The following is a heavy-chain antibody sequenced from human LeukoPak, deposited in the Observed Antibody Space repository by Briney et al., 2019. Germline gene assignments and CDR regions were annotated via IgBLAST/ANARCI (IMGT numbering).Heavy chain of an antibody. CDR1: GYTFTNYY. V-gene: IGHV1-46*01. CDR3: ARDVWFGELMYY. D-gene: IGHD3-10*01. Sequence: ASVKVSCKASGYTFTNYYMHWVRQAPGQGLEWMGIINPSGGSTSYAQKFQGRVTMTRDMSTSTVYMELSSLRSDDTAVYYCARDVWFGELMYYWGQGTLVTVSS. CDR2: INPSGGST. J-gene: IGHJ4*02.